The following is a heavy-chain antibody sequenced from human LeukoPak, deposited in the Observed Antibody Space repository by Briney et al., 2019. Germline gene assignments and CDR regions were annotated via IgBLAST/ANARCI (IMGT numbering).Heavy chain of an antibody. CDR3: ARGGITGTTRGPTRLNDAFDI. CDR1: GYTFTGYY. CDR2: INPNSGGT. J-gene: IGHJ3*02. Sequence: ASVKVSCTASGYTFTGYYMHWVRQAPGQGLEWMGWINPNSGGTNYAQKFQGWVTMTRDTSISTAYMELSRLRSDDTAVYYCARGGITGTTRGPTRLNDAFDIWGQGTMVTVSS. D-gene: IGHD1-20*01. V-gene: IGHV1-2*04.